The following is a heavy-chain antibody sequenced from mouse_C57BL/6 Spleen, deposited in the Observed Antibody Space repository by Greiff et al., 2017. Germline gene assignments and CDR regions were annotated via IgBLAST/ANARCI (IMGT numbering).Heavy chain of an antibody. CDR2: IWWDDDK. D-gene: IGHD1-1*01. Sequence: QVTLKESGPGILQPSQTLSLTCSFSGFSLSTFGMGVGWIRQPSGKGLEWLAHIWWDDDKYYNPALKSRLTISKDTSKNQVFLKIANVDTADTATYYCARIKAYYGSSYGWFAYWGQGTLVTVSA. V-gene: IGHV8-8*01. CDR1: GFSLSTFGMG. J-gene: IGHJ3*01. CDR3: ARIKAYYGSSYGWFAY.